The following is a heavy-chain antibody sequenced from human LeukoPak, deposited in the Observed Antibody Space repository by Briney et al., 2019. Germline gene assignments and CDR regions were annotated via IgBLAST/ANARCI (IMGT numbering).Heavy chain of an antibody. Sequence: GSLRLSCAASAFTFSGYWVHWVRQTPGKGLVWLSRITPDGSGTSYADSVKGRFTISRDNAKNTLYLQMNSLRAEDTAVYYCARDVVYGSGSLDYWGQGTLVTVSS. CDR1: AFTFSGYW. V-gene: IGHV3-74*01. CDR3: ARDVVYGSGSLDY. J-gene: IGHJ4*02. D-gene: IGHD3-10*01. CDR2: ITPDGSGT.